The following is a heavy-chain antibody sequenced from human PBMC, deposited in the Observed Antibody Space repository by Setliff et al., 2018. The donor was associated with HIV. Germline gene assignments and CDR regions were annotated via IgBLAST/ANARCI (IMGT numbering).Heavy chain of an antibody. CDR3: AGGPGTTSIDY. Sequence: LSLTCAVHGGSFSGYYWSWIRQPPGKGLAWIGEINHSGSTNYNMSLWSRVTISLDASRNQFSLELISVTAADTAVYYCAGGPGTTSIDYWAQGTLVTVSS. J-gene: IGHJ4*02. D-gene: IGHD1-26*01. V-gene: IGHV4-34*01. CDR1: GGSFSGYY. CDR2: INHSGST.